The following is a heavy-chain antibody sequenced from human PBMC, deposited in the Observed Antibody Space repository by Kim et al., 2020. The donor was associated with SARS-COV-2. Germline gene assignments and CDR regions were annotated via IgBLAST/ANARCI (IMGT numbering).Heavy chain of an antibody. V-gene: IGHV3-74*01. J-gene: IGHJ6*02. CDR3: VRGSGNYGYGMGV. CDR1: GFTFSNYW. Sequence: GGSLRLSCAASGFTFSNYWMHWVRQAPGKGLLWVSRINNDGSGTSYADSVKGRFTISRDNAKNTLYLQMNSPRVEDTAVYYCVRGSGNYGYGMGVWGQGTTVTVSS. D-gene: IGHD3-3*01. CDR2: INNDGSGT.